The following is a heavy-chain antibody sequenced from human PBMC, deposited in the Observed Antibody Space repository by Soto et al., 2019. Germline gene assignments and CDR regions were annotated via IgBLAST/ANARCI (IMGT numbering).Heavy chain of an antibody. CDR3: ARDDVEVNVLYQFDY. CDR2: INPSGGDT. CDR1: GYTFTNYY. V-gene: IGHV1-46*01. D-gene: IGHD2-21*01. J-gene: IGHJ4*02. Sequence: ASVKVSCKASGYTFTNYYIHWVRQAPGQGPEWMGIINPSGGDTSYAQKFQGRVSMTRDTSTSTVYMELSGLRSEDTAVYYCARDDVEVNVLYQFDYWGQGTLVTVSS.